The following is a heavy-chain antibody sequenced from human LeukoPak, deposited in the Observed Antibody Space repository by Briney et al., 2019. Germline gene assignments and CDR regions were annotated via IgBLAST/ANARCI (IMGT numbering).Heavy chain of an antibody. CDR3: AKGYNGYDYAFDI. CDR1: GFTFSSYG. Sequence: PGRSLRLSCAASGFTFSSYGMHWVRLAPGKGLEWVAVISYDGTNKIYADSVKDRFTISRDNSKNTHYLQMNSLRAEDTAVYYCAKGYNGYDYAFDIWGQGTRVTVSS. V-gene: IGHV3-30*18. CDR2: ISYDGTNK. J-gene: IGHJ3*02. D-gene: IGHD5-12*01.